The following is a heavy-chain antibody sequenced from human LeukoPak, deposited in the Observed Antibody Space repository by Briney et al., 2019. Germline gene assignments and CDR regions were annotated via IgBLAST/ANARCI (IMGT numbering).Heavy chain of an antibody. J-gene: IGHJ4*02. CDR2: IYYSGST. CDR3: ARGLQQLVLH. Sequence: SETLSLTCTVSGGSISSSSYYWGWIRQPPGKGLEWIGSIYYSGSTYYNPSLKSRVTISVDTSKNQFSLKLSSVTAADTAVYYCARGLQQLVLHWGQGTLVTVSS. D-gene: IGHD6-13*01. CDR1: GGSISSSSYY. V-gene: IGHV4-39*07.